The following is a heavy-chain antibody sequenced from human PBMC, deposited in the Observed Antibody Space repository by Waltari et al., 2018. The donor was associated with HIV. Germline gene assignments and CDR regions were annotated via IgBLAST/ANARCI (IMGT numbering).Heavy chain of an antibody. CDR1: GCSFLSHS. V-gene: IGHV3-21*02. CDR2: ISSGSTYL. D-gene: IGHD4-17*01. J-gene: IGHJ4*02. Sequence: EVQLVASGGGLFKPGGSLSLSCAASGCSFLSHSMTWLGRATGKGLEWVSSISSGSTYLYYADSLRGRFTTSRDDAQNSLYLQMNSLKAEDTAVYYCARDLTVTTTAFFDYWGQGTLVTVSS. CDR3: ARDLTVTTTAFFDY.